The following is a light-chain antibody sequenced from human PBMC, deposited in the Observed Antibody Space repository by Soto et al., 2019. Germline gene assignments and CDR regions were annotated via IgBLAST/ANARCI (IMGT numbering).Light chain of an antibody. CDR3: QSYDSSLSAPV. J-gene: IGLJ1*01. CDR1: SSNIGAGYD. Sequence: QSVLTQPPSVSGAPGQRVTISCTGSSSNIGAGYDVHWYQQLPGTAPKLLIYGNSNRPSGVPDRFSGSKSGTSVSLAITGLQAEDEADYYCQSYDSSLSAPVFGTGTKLTVL. V-gene: IGLV1-40*01. CDR2: GNS.